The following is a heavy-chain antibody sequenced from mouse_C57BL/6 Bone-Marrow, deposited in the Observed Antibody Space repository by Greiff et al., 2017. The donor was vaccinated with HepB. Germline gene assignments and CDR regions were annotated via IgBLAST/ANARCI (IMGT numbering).Heavy chain of an antibody. V-gene: IGHV7-1*01. J-gene: IGHJ4*01. D-gene: IGHD1-1*01. CDR2: SRNKANDYTT. Sequence: EVKLMESGGGLVQSGRSLRLSCATSGFTFSDFYMEWVRQAPGKGLEWIAASRNKANDYTTEYSASVKGRFIVSRDTSQSILYLQMNALRAEDTAIYYCARAGDGSSPYYYAMDYWGQGTSVTVSS. CDR3: ARAGDGSSPYYYAMDY. CDR1: GFTFSDFY.